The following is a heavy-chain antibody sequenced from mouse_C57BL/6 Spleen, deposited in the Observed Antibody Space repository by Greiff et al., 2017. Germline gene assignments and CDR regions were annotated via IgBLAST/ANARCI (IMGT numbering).Heavy chain of an antibody. CDR3: TDYYGSTLFAY. J-gene: IGHJ3*01. CDR1: GYTFNDYE. V-gene: IGHV1-15*01. D-gene: IGHD1-1*01. CDR2: IDTETGGT. Sequence: QVQLQQSGAELVRPGASVTLSCKASGYTFNDYEMHWVKQTPVHGLEWIGAIDTETGGTAYNQKFKGKAILTADKSSSTAYMELRSLTSEDSAVYYYTDYYGSTLFAYWGQGTLVTVSA.